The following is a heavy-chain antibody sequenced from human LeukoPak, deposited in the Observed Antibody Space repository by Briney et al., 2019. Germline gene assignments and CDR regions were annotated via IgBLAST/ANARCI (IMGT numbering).Heavy chain of an antibody. Sequence: SQTLSLTCTVSGGSIFSGDYYWIWLRQPPGKGLEWIGYIYYNGITYYNPSLESRVTISVYTAKNQFSLKLSSVTAADAAVYYCARGDYNDGAGYLDHWGQGTLVPVSS. CDR2: IYYNGIT. V-gene: IGHV4-30-4*01. J-gene: IGHJ5*02. CDR1: GGSIFSGDYY. CDR3: ARGDYNDGAGYLDH. D-gene: IGHD3-22*01.